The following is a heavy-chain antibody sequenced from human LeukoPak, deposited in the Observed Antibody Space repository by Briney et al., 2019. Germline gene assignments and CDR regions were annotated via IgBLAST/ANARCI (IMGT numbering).Heavy chain of an antibody. J-gene: IGHJ4*02. Sequence: ASVKVSCKASGGTFSSYAISWVRQAPGQGLEWMGGIIPILGIANYAQKFQGRVTITADKSTSTAYMELSSLRSDDTAVYYCASVRYCSSTSCRGYFDYWGQGTLVTVSS. CDR3: ASVRYCSSTSCRGYFDY. CDR1: GGTFSSYA. V-gene: IGHV1-69*10. D-gene: IGHD2-2*01. CDR2: IIPILGIA.